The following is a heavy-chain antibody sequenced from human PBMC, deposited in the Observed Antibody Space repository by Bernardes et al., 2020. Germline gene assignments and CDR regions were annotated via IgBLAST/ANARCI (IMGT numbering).Heavy chain of an antibody. CDR1: GVTLSSLC. V-gene: IGHV3-7*03. D-gene: IGHD2-15*01. Sequence: GGSLRLSCAASGVTLSSLCMNWVRQAPGKGLEWIAIISQDGIEKHYVEPVKGRFTISRDNAKNSLFLEMNSLSVEDTAVYYCAGGSGWQTDAWGRGTRVIVSS. CDR2: ISQDGIEK. J-gene: IGHJ5*02. CDR3: AGGSGWQTDA.